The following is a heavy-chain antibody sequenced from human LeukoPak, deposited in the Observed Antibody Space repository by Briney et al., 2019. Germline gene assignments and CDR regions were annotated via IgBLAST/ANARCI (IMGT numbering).Heavy chain of an antibody. CDR1: GYSFTSYW. CDR3: AGGQQLVLGTTDY. Sequence: GESLKISCKGSGYSFTSYWISWVRQMPGKGLEWMGIIYPGDSDTRYSPSFQGQVTISADKSNSTAYLQWSSLKASDTAMYFCAGGQQLVLGTTDYWGQGTLVTVSS. V-gene: IGHV5-51*03. J-gene: IGHJ4*02. CDR2: IYPGDSDT. D-gene: IGHD6-13*01.